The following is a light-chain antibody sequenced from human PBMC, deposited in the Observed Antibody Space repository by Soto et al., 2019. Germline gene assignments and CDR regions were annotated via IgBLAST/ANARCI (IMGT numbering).Light chain of an antibody. CDR3: CSYAGSDSCV. CDR2: DVS. V-gene: IGLV2-11*01. Sequence: QSVLTQPRSVSGSPGQSVTISCTGTSSDVGGYNYVSWYQQHPGTAPKLMIYDVSKRPSGVPDRFSGSKSGNTASLTISGLQAEDEADYYCCSYAGSDSCVFGGGTKLTVL. J-gene: IGLJ3*02. CDR1: SSDVGGYNY.